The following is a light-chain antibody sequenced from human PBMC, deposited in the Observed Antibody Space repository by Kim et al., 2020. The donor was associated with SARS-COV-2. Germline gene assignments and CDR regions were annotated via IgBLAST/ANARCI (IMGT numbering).Light chain of an antibody. CDR1: SLRSYY. J-gene: IGLJ2*01. V-gene: IGLV3-19*01. CDR3: NSRDNSDNHVL. Sequence: ALGQTFRIKCQGDSLRSYYATWDQQKPGQAPLLVIYGKNNRPSGIPDRFSGSSSGSTASLTITGAQAEDEADYYCNSRDNSDNHVLFGGGTQLTVL. CDR2: GKN.